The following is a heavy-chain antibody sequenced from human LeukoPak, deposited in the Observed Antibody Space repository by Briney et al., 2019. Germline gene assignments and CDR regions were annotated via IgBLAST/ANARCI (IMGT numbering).Heavy chain of an antibody. CDR1: GYSISSGYY. CDR3: ARDGVMDWFDP. V-gene: IGHV4-38-2*02. CDR2: IYYSGST. D-gene: IGHD3-16*01. Sequence: PSETLSLTCTVSGYSISSGYYWGWIRQPPGKGLEWIGSIYYSGSTYYNPSLKSRVTMSVDTSKNQFSLKLSSVTAADTAVYYCARDGVMDWFDPWGQGTLVTVSS. J-gene: IGHJ5*02.